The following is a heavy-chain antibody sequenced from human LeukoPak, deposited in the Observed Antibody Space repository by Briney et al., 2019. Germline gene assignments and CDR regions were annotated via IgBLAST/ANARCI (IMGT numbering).Heavy chain of an antibody. D-gene: IGHD6-13*01. J-gene: IGHJ4*02. Sequence: ASVKVSFKASGYTFTSYDINWVRQATGQGLEWMGWMNPNSGNTGYAQKFQGRVTMTRNTSISTAYMELSSLRSEDTAVYYCATGQLGAGTSGGGIDYGGQGTLVPVSS. V-gene: IGHV1-8*01. CDR3: ATGQLGAGTSGGGIDY. CDR1: GYTFTSYD. CDR2: MNPNSGNT.